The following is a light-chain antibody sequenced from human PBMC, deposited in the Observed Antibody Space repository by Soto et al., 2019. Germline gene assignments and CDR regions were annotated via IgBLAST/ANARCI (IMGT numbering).Light chain of an antibody. CDR3: QQYNKWPYT. CDR2: GTS. J-gene: IGKJ2*01. CDR1: QSVGRN. V-gene: IGKV3-15*01. Sequence: EIVMTQSPVALSVSPGDSATISCRASQSVGRNFAWYQQKPGQAPRVLIYGTSTMATGVPARFSGSGSGTAFSLTISSLQSEDFAVYYCQQYNKWPYTFGQGTRLEIK.